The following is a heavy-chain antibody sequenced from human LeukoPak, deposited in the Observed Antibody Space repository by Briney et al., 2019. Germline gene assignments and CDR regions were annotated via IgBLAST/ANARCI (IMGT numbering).Heavy chain of an antibody. Sequence: PGGSLRLSCAASGFSFSAYSMSWVRQAPGKGLERISYLAGSGDNIHYADSVKGRFTISRDNARQSVFLHLNSLSDEDTAVYYCARDVHWSFDYWGQGTLVTVSS. CDR2: LAGSGDNI. V-gene: IGHV3-48*02. J-gene: IGHJ4*02. D-gene: IGHD3-3*01. CDR1: GFSFSAYS. CDR3: ARDVHWSFDY.